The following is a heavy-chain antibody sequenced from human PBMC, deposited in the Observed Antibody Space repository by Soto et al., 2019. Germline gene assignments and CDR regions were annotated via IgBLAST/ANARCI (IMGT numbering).Heavy chain of an antibody. CDR1: GYSFTSYW. D-gene: IGHD6-13*01. V-gene: IGHV5-10-1*01. CDR3: ARNRGYSSSGYGEKDV. CDR2: IDPSDYYT. Sequence: AESLKISFKGSGYSFTSYWISWVRQMPGKGLEWMGRIDPSDYYTNYSPSFQVHVTISADKSISTAYLQWSSLKASDNAMYYCARNRGYSSSGYGEKDVWGQGTTVTVSS. J-gene: IGHJ6*02.